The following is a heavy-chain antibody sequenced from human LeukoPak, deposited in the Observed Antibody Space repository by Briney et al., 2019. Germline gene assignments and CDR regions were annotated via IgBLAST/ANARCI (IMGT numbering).Heavy chain of an antibody. CDR2: IYSGGST. CDR3: ARIVATILGNWFDP. V-gene: IGHV3-66*02. D-gene: IGHD5-12*01. Sequence: PGGSLRLSCAASGFTVSSNYISWVRQAPGKGLEWVSVIYSGGSTYYADSVKGRFTISRDNSKNTLYLQMNSLRAEDTAVYYCARIVATILGNWFDPWGQGTLVTVSS. J-gene: IGHJ5*02. CDR1: GFTVSSNY.